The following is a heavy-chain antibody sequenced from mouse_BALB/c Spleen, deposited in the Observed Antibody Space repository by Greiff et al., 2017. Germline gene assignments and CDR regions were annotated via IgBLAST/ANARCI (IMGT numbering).Heavy chain of an antibody. J-gene: IGHJ4*01. CDR3: ARPVYGSSYDYYAMDY. CDR2: ISNGGGST. CDR1: GFTFSSYT. V-gene: IGHV5-12-2*01. D-gene: IGHD1-1*01. Sequence: DVHLVESGGGLVQPGGSLKLSCAASGFTFSSYTMSWVRQTPEKRLEWVAYISNGGGSTYYPDTVKGRFTISRDNAKNTLYLQMSSLKSEDTAMYYCARPVYGSSYDYYAMDYWGQGTSVTVSS.